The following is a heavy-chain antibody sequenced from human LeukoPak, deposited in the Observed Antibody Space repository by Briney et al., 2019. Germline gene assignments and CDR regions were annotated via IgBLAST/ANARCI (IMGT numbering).Heavy chain of an antibody. V-gene: IGHV4-59*01. CDR1: GGSISSYY. Sequence: SETLSLTCTVSGGSISSYYWSWIRQPPGKGLEWIGYIYYSGSTNYNPSLKSRVTISVDTSKNQFSLKLSSVTAADTAVCYCAREKRSYYDFWSGYYPETYYYYGMDVWGQGTTVTVSS. D-gene: IGHD3-3*01. CDR3: AREKRSYYDFWSGYYPETYYYYGMDV. J-gene: IGHJ6*02. CDR2: IYYSGST.